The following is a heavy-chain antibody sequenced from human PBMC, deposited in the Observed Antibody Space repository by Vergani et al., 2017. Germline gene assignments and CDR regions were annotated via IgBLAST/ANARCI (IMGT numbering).Heavy chain of an antibody. D-gene: IGHD3-10*02. J-gene: IGHJ6*02. CDR3: ALYDVGSGGLTYYYYGMDV. V-gene: IGHV1-2*02. Sequence: QVQLVQSGAEVKKPGASVKVSCKASGYTFTGYYMHWVRQAPGQGLEWMGWINPNSGGTNYAQKFQGRVTMTRDTSISTAYMELSRLRSDDTAVYYCALYDVGSGGLTYYYYGMDVWGQGTTVTVSS. CDR1: GYTFTGYY. CDR2: INPNSGGT.